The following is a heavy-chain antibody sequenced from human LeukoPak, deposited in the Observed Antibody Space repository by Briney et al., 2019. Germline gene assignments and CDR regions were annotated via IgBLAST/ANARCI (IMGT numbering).Heavy chain of an antibody. CDR2: IYYSGST. J-gene: IGHJ4*02. CDR3: ARDGYCSGGSCYSGYFDY. V-gene: IGHV4-59*01. CDR1: GGSISSYY. D-gene: IGHD2-15*01. Sequence: PSETLSLTCTVSGGSISSYYWSWIRQPPGKGLEWIGYIYYSGSTNYNPSLKSRVTISVDTSKNQFSLKLSSVTAADTAVYYCARDGYCSGGSCYSGYFDYWGQGTLITVSS.